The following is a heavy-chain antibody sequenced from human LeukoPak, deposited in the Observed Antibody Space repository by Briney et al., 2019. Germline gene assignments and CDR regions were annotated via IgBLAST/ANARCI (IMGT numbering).Heavy chain of an antibody. Sequence: SETLSLTCTVSGGSISSGSYYWSWIRQPAGKGLEWIGRIYTSGSTNYNPSLKSRVTISVDTSKNQFSLKLSSVTAADTAVYYCARDAGDNWFDPWGQGTLVTVSS. J-gene: IGHJ5*02. V-gene: IGHV4-61*02. CDR3: ARDAGDNWFDP. CDR2: IYTSGST. CDR1: GGSISSGSYY. D-gene: IGHD2-8*02.